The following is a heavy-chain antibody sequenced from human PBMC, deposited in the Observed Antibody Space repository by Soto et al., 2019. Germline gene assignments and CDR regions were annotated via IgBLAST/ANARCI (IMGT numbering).Heavy chain of an antibody. Sequence: GGSLRLSCAASGFTVSSNYMSWVRQAPGKGLEWVSVIYSGGSTYYADSVKGRFTISRDNSKNTLYLQMNSLRAEDTAVYYCARDSSIAARPGDGYFDYWGQGTLVTVSS. J-gene: IGHJ4*02. CDR1: GFTVSSNY. D-gene: IGHD6-6*01. V-gene: IGHV3-66*01. CDR3: ARDSSIAARPGDGYFDY. CDR2: IYSGGST.